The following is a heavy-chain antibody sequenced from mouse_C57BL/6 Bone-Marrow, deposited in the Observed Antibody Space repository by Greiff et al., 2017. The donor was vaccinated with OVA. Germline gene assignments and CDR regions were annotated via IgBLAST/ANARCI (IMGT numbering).Heavy chain of an antibody. D-gene: IGHD1-2*01. CDR2: INPYNGGT. Sequence: VQLKESGPVLVKPGASVKMSCKASGYTFTDYYMNWVKQSHGKSLEWIGVINPYNGGTSYNQKFKGKATLTVDKSSSTAYMELNSLTSEDSAVYYCATTAYWYFDVWGTGTTVTVSS. J-gene: IGHJ1*03. CDR1: GYTFTDYY. V-gene: IGHV1-19*01. CDR3: ATTAYWYFDV.